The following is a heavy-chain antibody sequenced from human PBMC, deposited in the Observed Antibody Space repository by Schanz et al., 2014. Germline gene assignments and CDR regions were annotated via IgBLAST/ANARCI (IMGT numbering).Heavy chain of an antibody. CDR2: ISGSGGST. CDR1: GFTFSNYA. CDR3: ARGGFGELSAFDI. D-gene: IGHD3-10*01. V-gene: IGHV3-23*01. J-gene: IGHJ3*02. Sequence: EMQLLESGGGLVQPGGSLRLSCAGSGFTFSNYAMTWVRQAPGKGLEWVSAISGSGGSTYYADSVKGRFTISRDNSKNTLYLQMNSLRPEDTAVYYCARGGFGELSAFDIWGQGTMVTVSS.